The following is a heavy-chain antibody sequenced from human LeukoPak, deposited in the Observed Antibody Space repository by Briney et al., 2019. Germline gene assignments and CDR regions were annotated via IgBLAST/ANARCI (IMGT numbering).Heavy chain of an antibody. Sequence: SVKVSCKASGGTFSSYVISWIRQAPGQGLEWMGGIIPMLATPNYAQKFQGRVTITADKSSGTVYMEVSSLRFEDTALYYCARVGRGVGRSLDYWGHGTLVTVSS. D-gene: IGHD2-8*01. CDR2: IIPMLATP. CDR1: GGTFSSYV. CDR3: ARVGRGVGRSLDY. J-gene: IGHJ4*01. V-gene: IGHV1-69*10.